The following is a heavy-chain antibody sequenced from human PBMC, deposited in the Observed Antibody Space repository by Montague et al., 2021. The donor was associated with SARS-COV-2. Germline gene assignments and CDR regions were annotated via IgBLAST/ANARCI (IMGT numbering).Heavy chain of an antibody. Sequence: SLRLSCAASGFAFGNFWMSWIRQAPGKGLEWVANIKQDAGEKYYGESVQGRFTISRDNAKKSFYLQMNSLRVEDTAVYYCATAGSGSYYYYKYGMDVWGPGTTVTVS. V-gene: IGHV3-7*01. D-gene: IGHD3-10*01. CDR2: IKQDAGEK. CDR3: ATAGSGSYYYYKYGMDV. CDR1: GFAFGNFW. J-gene: IGHJ6*02.